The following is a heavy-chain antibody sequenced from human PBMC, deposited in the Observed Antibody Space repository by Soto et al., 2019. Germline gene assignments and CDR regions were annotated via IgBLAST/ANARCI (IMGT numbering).Heavy chain of an antibody. V-gene: IGHV1-2*04. J-gene: IGHJ6*02. Sequence: ASVKVSCKASGYTFTGYYMHWVRQAPGQGLEWMGWINPNSGGTNYAQKFQGWVTMTRDTSISTAYMELSRLRSDDTAVYYCARGLRIVPPRAYYGMDVWGQGTTVTVS. CDR1: GYTFTGYY. CDR2: INPNSGGT. CDR3: ARGLRIVPPRAYYGMDV. D-gene: IGHD2-8*01.